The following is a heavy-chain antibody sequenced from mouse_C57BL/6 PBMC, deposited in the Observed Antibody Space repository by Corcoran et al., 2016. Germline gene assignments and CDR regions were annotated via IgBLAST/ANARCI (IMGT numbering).Heavy chain of an antibody. CDR1: GYTFTDYY. CDR2: INPYNGGT. CDR3: ATRGIYYGSSWFDY. V-gene: IGHV1-19*01. D-gene: IGHD1-1*01. J-gene: IGHJ2*01. Sequence: EVQLQQHGPVLVKPGASVKMSCKASGYTFTDYYMNWVKQSHGKSLEWIGVINPYNGGTSYNQKFKGKATLTVDKSSSTAYMELNSLTSEDSAVYYCATRGIYYGSSWFDYWGQGTTLTVSS.